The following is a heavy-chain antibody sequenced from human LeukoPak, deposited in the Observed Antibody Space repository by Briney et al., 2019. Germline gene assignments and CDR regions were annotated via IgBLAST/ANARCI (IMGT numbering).Heavy chain of an antibody. CDR2: ISGSGGNT. CDR3: AKGRTTVVVTAIPN. V-gene: IGHV3-23*01. D-gene: IGHD2-21*02. J-gene: IGHJ4*02. CDR1: GFTFSSYA. Sequence: GGSLRLSCAASGFTFSSYAMSWVRQAPGEGLEWVSGISGSGGNTYNADSVKGRFTISRDNSKNTLYLQMNSLRAEDTAVYYCAKGRTTVVVTAIPNWGQGTLVTVSP.